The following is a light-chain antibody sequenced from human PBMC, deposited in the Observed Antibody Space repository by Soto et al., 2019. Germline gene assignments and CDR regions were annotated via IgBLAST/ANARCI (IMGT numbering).Light chain of an antibody. Sequence: QSALTQPASVSGSPGQPITISCTGTSSDVGGYNYVSWYQQHPGKAPKLMIYEVSNRPSGVSNRFSGSKSGNTASLTISGLQAEDEADYYCSSYTSSSTHNYVFGTGTKVTVL. CDR1: SSDVGGYNY. J-gene: IGLJ1*01. CDR2: EVS. V-gene: IGLV2-14*01. CDR3: SSYTSSSTHNYV.